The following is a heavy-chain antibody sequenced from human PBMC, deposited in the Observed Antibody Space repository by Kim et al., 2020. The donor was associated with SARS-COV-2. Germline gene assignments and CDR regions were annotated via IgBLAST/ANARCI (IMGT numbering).Heavy chain of an antibody. CDR3: ARFQHGSGSYLDPFDI. J-gene: IGHJ3*02. V-gene: IGHV4-59*01. CDR1: GVSLSPYY. CDR2: MHYSGRA. D-gene: IGHD3-10*01. Sequence: SETLSLTCTVSGVSLSPYYWSWIRQPPGKGLEWIGYMHYSGRANYSPSLKSRVAISVDTSKNHFSLNLTSVTAADTAKYFCARFQHGSGSYLDPFDIWGQGTLVPVSS.